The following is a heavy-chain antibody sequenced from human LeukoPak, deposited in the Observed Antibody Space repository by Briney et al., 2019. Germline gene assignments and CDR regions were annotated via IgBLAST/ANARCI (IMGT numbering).Heavy chain of an antibody. CDR2: ISSSSSYI. CDR3: ARYSSSSDPPDY. J-gene: IGHJ4*02. D-gene: IGHD6-6*01. V-gene: IGHV3-21*01. CDR1: GFTFSSYS. Sequence: GGSLRLSCAASGFTFSSYSMNWVRQAPGKGLEWVSSISSSSSYIYYADSVKGRFTISRDNAKNSLYLQMNSLRAEDTAVYYCARYSSSSDPPDYWGQGTLVTVSS.